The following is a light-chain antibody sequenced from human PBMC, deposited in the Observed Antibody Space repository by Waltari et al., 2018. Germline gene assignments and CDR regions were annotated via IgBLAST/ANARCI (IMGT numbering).Light chain of an antibody. CDR1: ASNIGGNL. Sequence: QSVLTQPPSASGTPGRSVTISCSGGASNIGGNLVNWYQQLPGKAPKLLIYRSALRPSGVPDRFSCSKSGTSASLAISGLQSEDEADYFCASWDDSLNGHWVFGGGTKVTVL. CDR2: RSA. CDR3: ASWDDSLNGHWV. V-gene: IGLV1-44*01. J-gene: IGLJ3*02.